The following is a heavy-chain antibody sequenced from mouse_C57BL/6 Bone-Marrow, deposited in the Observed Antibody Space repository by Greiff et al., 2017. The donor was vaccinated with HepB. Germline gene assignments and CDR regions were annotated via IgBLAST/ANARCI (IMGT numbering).Heavy chain of an antibody. D-gene: IGHD2-3*01. J-gene: IGHJ2*01. Sequence: EVKVVESGGGLVKPGGSLKLSCAASGFTFSSYAMSWVRQTPEKRLEWVATISDGGSYTYYPDNVKGRFTISRDNAKNNLYLQMSHLKSEDTAMYYCAREVDGYDYWGQGTTLTVSS. CDR1: GFTFSSYA. CDR2: ISDGGSYT. V-gene: IGHV5-4*01. CDR3: AREVDGYDY.